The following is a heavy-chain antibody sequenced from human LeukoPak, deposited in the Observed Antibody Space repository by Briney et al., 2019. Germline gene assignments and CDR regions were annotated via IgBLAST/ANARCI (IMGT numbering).Heavy chain of an antibody. CDR2: ISWNSGSI. CDR1: GFTFSSYE. D-gene: IGHD3/OR15-3a*01. CDR3: ARDSVIYGY. Sequence: PGGSLRLSCAASGFTFSSYEMNWVRQAPGKGLEWVSGISWNSGSIGYADSVKGRFTISRDNAKNSLYLQMNSLRAEDTAVYYCARDSVIYGYWGQGTLVTVSS. V-gene: IGHV3-48*03. J-gene: IGHJ4*02.